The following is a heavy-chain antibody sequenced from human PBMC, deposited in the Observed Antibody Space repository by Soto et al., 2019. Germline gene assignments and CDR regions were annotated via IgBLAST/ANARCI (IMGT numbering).Heavy chain of an antibody. V-gene: IGHV4-39*01. CDR2: INHSGNT. CDR3: SRRAPEGFDP. CDR1: GGSITTPGYY. Sequence: PSETLSLTCTVSGGSITTPGYYWGWIRQAPGKGLEWIGSINHSGNTYLSPSLKDRVTMSVDTSKNSFSLKLRSATAADTGLYYCSRRAPEGFDPWGQGTLVTVSS. J-gene: IGHJ5*02.